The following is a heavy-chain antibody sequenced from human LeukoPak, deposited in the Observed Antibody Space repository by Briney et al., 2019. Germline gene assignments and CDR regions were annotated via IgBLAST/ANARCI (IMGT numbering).Heavy chain of an antibody. J-gene: IGHJ3*02. Sequence: ASVKVSCKASGYTFNGYYIHWVRQAPGQGLEWMGWINPSGGSTSYAQKFQGRVTMTRDTSTSTVYMELSSLRSEDTAVYYCARGGIRDGYYLGDAFDIWGQGTMVTVSS. CDR1: GYTFNGYY. CDR2: INPSGGST. D-gene: IGHD5-24*01. V-gene: IGHV1-46*02. CDR3: ARGGIRDGYYLGDAFDI.